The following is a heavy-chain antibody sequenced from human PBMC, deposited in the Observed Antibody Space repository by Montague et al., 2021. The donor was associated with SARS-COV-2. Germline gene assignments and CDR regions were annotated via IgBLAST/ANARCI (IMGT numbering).Heavy chain of an antibody. V-gene: IGHV4-59*12. CDR2: IYYSGST. CDR1: GGSISTYY. Sequence: SETLSLTCTVSGGSISTYYCCWIRQPPGKGLEWIGYIYYSGSTNXSPSLKSRVTISVDTSKNQFSLKLSSVTAADTAVYYCARDGYNAHQNYWYFDLWGRGTLVTVSS. D-gene: IGHD5-24*01. J-gene: IGHJ2*01. CDR3: ARDGYNAHQNYWYFDL.